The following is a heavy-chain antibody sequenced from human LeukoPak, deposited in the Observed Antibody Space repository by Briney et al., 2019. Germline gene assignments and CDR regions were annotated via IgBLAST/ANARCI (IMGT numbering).Heavy chain of an antibody. J-gene: IGHJ5*02. Sequence: ASVKVSCKASGYTFTSYDINWVRQATGQGLEWMGWMNPNSGNTGYAQKFQGRVTMTRDTSISTAYMELSSLRSEDTAVYYCASQITIFGVVRFDPWGQGTLVTVSS. CDR3: ASQITIFGVVRFDP. CDR1: GYTFTSYD. V-gene: IGHV1-8*01. CDR2: MNPNSGNT. D-gene: IGHD3-3*01.